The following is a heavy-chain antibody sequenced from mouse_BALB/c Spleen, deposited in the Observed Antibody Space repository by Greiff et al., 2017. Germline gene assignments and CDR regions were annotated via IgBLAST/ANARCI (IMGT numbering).Heavy chain of an antibody. Sequence: EVKLMESGGGLVKPGGSPKLSCAASGFAFSSYDMSWVRQTPEKRLEWVAYISSGGGSTYYPDTVKGRFTISRDNAKNTLYLQMSSLKSEDTAMYYCARHGGDYGYVAMDYWGQGTSVTVSS. CDR3: ARHGGDYGYVAMDY. D-gene: IGHD1-2*01. V-gene: IGHV5-12-1*01. CDR2: ISSGGGST. J-gene: IGHJ4*01. CDR1: GFAFSSYD.